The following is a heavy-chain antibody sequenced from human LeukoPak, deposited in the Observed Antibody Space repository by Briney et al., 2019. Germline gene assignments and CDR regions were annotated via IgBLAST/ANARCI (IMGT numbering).Heavy chain of an antibody. D-gene: IGHD3-10*01. J-gene: IGHJ4*02. CDR3: AREIGSGSFLDN. CDR1: GYTFAGYY. Sequence: GASVKVSCKASGYTFAGYYMHWVRQATGQGLEWMGWINPKIGGTNYAQKFQGRVTMTRDTSISTAYMELSRLRSDDTAVYYCAREIGSGSFLDNWGQGTLVTVSS. V-gene: IGHV1-2*02. CDR2: INPKIGGT.